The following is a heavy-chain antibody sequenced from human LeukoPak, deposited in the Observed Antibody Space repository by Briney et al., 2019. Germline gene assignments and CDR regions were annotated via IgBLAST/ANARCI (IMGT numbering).Heavy chain of an antibody. CDR3: TSLFYDGRSGYYPDH. J-gene: IGHJ4*02. CDR1: GFSFSDHH. Sequence: GGSLRPSRAASGFSFSDHHVDWVRQAPGKGLEWIGRSRNKGNAYSTVYAASVNGRFTISRDEPENSLYLQMNSLRTEDTAVYYCTSLFYDGRSGYYPDHWVRGTLVSVSS. CDR2: SRNKGNAYST. V-gene: IGHV3-72*01. D-gene: IGHD3-22*01.